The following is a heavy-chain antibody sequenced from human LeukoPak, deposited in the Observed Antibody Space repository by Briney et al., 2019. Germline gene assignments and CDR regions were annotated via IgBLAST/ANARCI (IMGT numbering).Heavy chain of an antibody. CDR1: GFTLSTSE. D-gene: IGHD5-12*01. J-gene: IGHJ3*02. CDR2: IRGDNSV. V-gene: IGHV3-48*03. Sequence: GGSLRLSCAASGFTLSTSEMNWVRQASGKGLEWVSHIRGDNSVLYADSVKGRFTISSDKATNSVYLEMNSLRAEDTAVYYCAREVVTEAIYSGYDAFDIWGQGTTVTVSS. CDR3: AREVVTEAIYSGYDAFDI.